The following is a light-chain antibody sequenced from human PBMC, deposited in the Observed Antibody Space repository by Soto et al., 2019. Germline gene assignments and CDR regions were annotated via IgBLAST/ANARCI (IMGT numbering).Light chain of an antibody. CDR3: CSYAGSSTLYV. Sequence: QSVLTHPASVFGSPGQSITISCTGTSSDVGSYNLVSWYQQHPGNAPKLMIYERSKRPSGVSNRFSGSKSGNTASLTISGLQAEDEADYYCCSYAGSSTLYVFGTGTQVTDL. CDR2: ERS. CDR1: SSDVGSYNL. J-gene: IGLJ1*01. V-gene: IGLV2-23*01.